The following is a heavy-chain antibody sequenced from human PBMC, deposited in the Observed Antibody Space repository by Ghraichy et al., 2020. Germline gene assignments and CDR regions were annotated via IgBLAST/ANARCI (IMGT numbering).Heavy chain of an antibody. D-gene: IGHD6-19*01. CDR1: GDSVSSNSAA. CDR3: ARADLAVAGLDY. V-gene: IGHV6-1*01. J-gene: IGHJ4*02. Sequence: ISGDSVSSNSAAWNWIRQSPSRGLECLGRTYYRSKWYNDYAVSVKSRITINPDTSKNQFSLQLNSVTPEDTAVYYCARADLAVAGLDYWGQGTLVTVSS. CDR2: TYYRSKWYN.